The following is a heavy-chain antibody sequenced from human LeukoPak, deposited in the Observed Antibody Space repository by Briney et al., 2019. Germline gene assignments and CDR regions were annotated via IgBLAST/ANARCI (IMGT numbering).Heavy chain of an antibody. CDR3: ARRPGN. Sequence: GGSLRLSCVASGFAVGSNYMSWVRQAPGKGLEWVSLIYSGGAIRYADSVKGRFTISRDSSKNTLFLQMNDLTVEDTARYYCARRPGNWGQGILVAVSS. J-gene: IGHJ4*02. CDR1: GFAVGSNY. D-gene: IGHD1-14*01. V-gene: IGHV3-53*01. CDR2: IYSGGAI.